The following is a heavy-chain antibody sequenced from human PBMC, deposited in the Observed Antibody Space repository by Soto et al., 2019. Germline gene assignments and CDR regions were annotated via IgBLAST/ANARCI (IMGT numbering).Heavy chain of an antibody. J-gene: IGHJ6*02. CDR3: ARGFSSVSMDA. V-gene: IGHV4-61*08. CDR2: IYSSGSA. CDR1: GDSFSSGGYY. D-gene: IGHD6-19*01. Sequence: PXATLSLACTVSGDSFSSGGYYWSWIRQPPGKGLEWIGYIYSSGSANYNPSLKSRVTISRDTSKNQISLKVASVTAADTAGFYCARGFSSVSMDAWGQGTTVTVSS.